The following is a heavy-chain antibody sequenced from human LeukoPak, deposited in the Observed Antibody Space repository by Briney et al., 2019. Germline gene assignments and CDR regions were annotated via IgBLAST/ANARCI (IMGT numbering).Heavy chain of an antibody. J-gene: IGHJ4*02. Sequence: PSETLSLTCTVSGGSISSYYWSWIRQPAGKGLEWIGRISVSGNTNYNPSLSSRVTMSVDTSRSQFSLKLRSVTAADTAVYYCAREGRSSTPGYWGQGTLVTVSS. CDR3: AREGRSSTPGY. V-gene: IGHV4-4*07. D-gene: IGHD2-15*01. CDR1: GGSISSYY. CDR2: ISVSGNT.